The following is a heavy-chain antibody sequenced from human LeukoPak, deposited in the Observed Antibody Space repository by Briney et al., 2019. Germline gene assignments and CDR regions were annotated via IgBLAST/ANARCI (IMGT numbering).Heavy chain of an antibody. CDR2: INPNSGGT. J-gene: IGHJ4*02. D-gene: IGHD1-26*01. Sequence: ASVRVSCKASGYTFTSYFLHWVRQAPGQGLEWMGWINPNSGGTTYAQNFQGRVTMTRDTSISIAYMELSRLRSDDTAVYYCARDDYSGSYRPFDYWGQGTLVTVSS. V-gene: IGHV1-2*02. CDR3: ARDDYSGSYRPFDY. CDR1: GYTFTSYF.